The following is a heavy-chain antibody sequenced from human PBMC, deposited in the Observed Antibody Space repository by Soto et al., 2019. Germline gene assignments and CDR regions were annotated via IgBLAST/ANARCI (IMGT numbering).Heavy chain of an antibody. D-gene: IGHD7-27*01. CDR1: GGSISSYY. V-gene: IGHV4-59*01. CDR2: IYYSGST. Sequence: SETLSLTCTVSGGSISSYYWSWIRQPPGKGLEWIGYIYYSGSTNYNPSLKIRVTISVDTSKNQFSLKLSSVTAADTAVYYCAGLTGDGYYYYYYGMDVWGQGTTVTVSS. CDR3: AGLTGDGYYYYYYGMDV. J-gene: IGHJ6*02.